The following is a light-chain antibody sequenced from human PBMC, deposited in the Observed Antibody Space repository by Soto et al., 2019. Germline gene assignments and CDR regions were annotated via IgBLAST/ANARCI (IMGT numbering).Light chain of an antibody. CDR1: QSVDSN. V-gene: IGKV3-15*01. CDR2: GAS. Sequence: EIVMTQSPAPLSVSPGERATLSCRASQSVDSNLAWYQQKPGQAPRLLIYGASSRATGIPARFSGSGSGTEFTLTISSLQSEDFAVYYCQQYNKWQLTFGGGTRVEIK. J-gene: IGKJ4*01. CDR3: QQYNKWQLT.